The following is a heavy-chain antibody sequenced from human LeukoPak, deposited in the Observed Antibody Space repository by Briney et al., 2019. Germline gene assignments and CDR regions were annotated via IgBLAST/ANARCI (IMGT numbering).Heavy chain of an antibody. D-gene: IGHD2-15*01. V-gene: IGHV1-18*01. Sequence: GASVKVSCKASGYTFTSYGISWVRQAPGQGLEWMGWISAYNGNTNYAQKLQGRVTMTTDTSTSTAYKELRSLRSDDTAVYYCARDSKYCSGGSCYADWFDPWGQGTLVTVSS. J-gene: IGHJ5*02. CDR3: ARDSKYCSGGSCYADWFDP. CDR1: GYTFTSYG. CDR2: ISAYNGNT.